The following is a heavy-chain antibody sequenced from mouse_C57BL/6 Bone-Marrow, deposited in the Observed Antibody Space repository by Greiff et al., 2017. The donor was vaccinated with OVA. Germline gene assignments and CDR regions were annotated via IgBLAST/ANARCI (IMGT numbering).Heavy chain of an antibody. J-gene: IGHJ2*01. CDR2: IDPENGDT. CDR1: GFNIKDDY. D-gene: IGHD2-3*01. CDR3: TTDDGLDY. Sequence: VQLQQSGAELVRPGASVKLSCTASGFNIKDDYMHWVKQRPEQGLEWIRWIDPENGDTEYASKFQGKATITADTSSNTAYLQLSSLTSEDTAVYYCTTDDGLDYWGQGTTLTVSS. V-gene: IGHV14-4*01.